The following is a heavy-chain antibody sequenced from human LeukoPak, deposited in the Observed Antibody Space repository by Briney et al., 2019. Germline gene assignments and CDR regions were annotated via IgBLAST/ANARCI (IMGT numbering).Heavy chain of an antibody. CDR3: ARRPGLTHGFDL. D-gene: IGHD3-10*01. J-gene: IGHJ3*01. Sequence: GESLKISCKGLGYSFTSYWIGWARQMPGKGLEWMGISNPGNSDTRYSPSFQGQVTISAGKSLSTASLQWSSLKASDTAMYYCARRPGLTHGFDLWGQGTMVTVSS. CDR1: GYSFTSYW. CDR2: SNPGNSDT. V-gene: IGHV5-51*01.